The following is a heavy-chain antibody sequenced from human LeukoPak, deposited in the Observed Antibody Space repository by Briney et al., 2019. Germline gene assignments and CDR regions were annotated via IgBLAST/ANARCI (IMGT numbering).Heavy chain of an antibody. CDR2: FDPEDGET. D-gene: IGHD3-3*01. V-gene: IGHV1-24*01. J-gene: IGHJ4*02. CDR1: EYTLTELS. CDR3: AAGGVESTYFDY. Sequence: ASVKVSCKVSEYTLTELSMHWVRQAPGEGLEWMGGFDPEDGETIYAQKFQGRVTMTEDTSANTAYMELTSLKSEDTAVYYCAAGGVESTYFDYWGLGTLVTVSS.